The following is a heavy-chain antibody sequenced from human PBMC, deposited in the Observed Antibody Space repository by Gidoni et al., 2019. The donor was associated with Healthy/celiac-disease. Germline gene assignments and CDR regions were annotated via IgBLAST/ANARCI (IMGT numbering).Heavy chain of an antibody. V-gene: IGHV4-38-2*01. J-gene: IGHJ6*02. CDR3: ARVLAVAGPRGYYYYYGRDV. Sequence: QVQLQESGPGLVKPSETLSLPCAASGYSIISGYYSGCIRQPPGNGLEWIGSIYHSGSTYYNPSIKSRVTISVDTSKNQFSLKLSSVTAADTAVYYCARVLAVAGPRGYYYYYGRDVWGQGTTVTVSS. D-gene: IGHD6-19*01. CDR1: GYSIISGYY. CDR2: IYHSGST.